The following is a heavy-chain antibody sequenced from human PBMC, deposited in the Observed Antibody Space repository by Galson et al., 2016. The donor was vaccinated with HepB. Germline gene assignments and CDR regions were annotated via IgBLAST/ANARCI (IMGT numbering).Heavy chain of an antibody. D-gene: IGHD6-13*01. J-gene: IGHJ5*02. CDR1: GYTFTSYG. CDR3: AREGQLDP. CDR2: ISAYSGET. V-gene: IGHV1-18*01. Sequence: SVKVSCKGSGYTFTSYGFSWVRQAPGQGLEWMGWISAYSGETYYLQKFRGRATMTTDRATSTAYMELRSLRSDDTAVYYCAREGQLDPWGQGTLVTVSS.